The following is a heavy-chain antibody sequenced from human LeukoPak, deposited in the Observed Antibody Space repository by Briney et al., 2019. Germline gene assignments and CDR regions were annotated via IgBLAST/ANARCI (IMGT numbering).Heavy chain of an antibody. V-gene: IGHV1-46*01. CDR1: GYTFTSYY. D-gene: IGHD3-22*01. J-gene: IGHJ3*02. Sequence: ASVKASCKASGYTFTSYYMHWVRQAPGQGLEWMGIINPSGGSTSYAQKFQGRATMTRDMSTSTVYMELSSLRSEDTAVYYCARDDSSGYEAFGAFDIWGQGTMVTVSS. CDR2: INPSGGST. CDR3: ARDDSSGYEAFGAFDI.